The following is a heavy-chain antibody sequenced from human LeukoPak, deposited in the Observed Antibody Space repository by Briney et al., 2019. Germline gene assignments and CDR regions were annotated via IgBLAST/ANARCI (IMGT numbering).Heavy chain of an antibody. V-gene: IGHV3-15*04. Sequence: GGSLRLSCAASGFTFNYAWMSWVRQVPGKGLEWVGQTVSEIDGGTTDYATPVKGRFTISRDDSKSTLYLQMNSLKIGDTAVYYCTTDEDWNYARKDVWGQGATVIVSS. J-gene: IGHJ6*02. D-gene: IGHD1-7*01. CDR3: TTDEDWNYARKDV. CDR2: TVSEIDGGTT. CDR1: GFTFNYAW.